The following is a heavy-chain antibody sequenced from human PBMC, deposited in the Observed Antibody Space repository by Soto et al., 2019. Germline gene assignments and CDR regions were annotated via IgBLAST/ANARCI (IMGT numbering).Heavy chain of an antibody. V-gene: IGHV3-30-3*01. CDR1: GFTFSSYA. CDR3: ARDRQALLFEWSDP. J-gene: IGHJ5*02. D-gene: IGHD1-26*01. Sequence: VGSLRLSCAASGFTFSSYAMHWVRQAPGKGLEWVAVISYDGSNKYYADSVKGRFTISRDNSKNTLYLQMNSLRAEDTDVYYCARDRQALLFEWSDPRGQGTLVTVSS. CDR2: ISYDGSNK.